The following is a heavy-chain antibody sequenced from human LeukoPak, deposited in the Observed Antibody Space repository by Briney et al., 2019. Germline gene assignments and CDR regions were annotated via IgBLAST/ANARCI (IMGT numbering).Heavy chain of an antibody. CDR3: AKARNCDSASCYGVGHF. D-gene: IGHD2-2*01. CDR1: GFTFSTYS. CDR2: ISTSSTYM. J-gene: IGHJ4*02. Sequence: TGGSLRLSCAASGFTFSTYSMNWVRQAPGKGLEWVSSISTSSTYMYYVDSVKGRFTISRDNAKNSLYLQMNSLRAEDTAVYYCAKARNCDSASCYGVGHFWGQGTLVTVSS. V-gene: IGHV3-21*01.